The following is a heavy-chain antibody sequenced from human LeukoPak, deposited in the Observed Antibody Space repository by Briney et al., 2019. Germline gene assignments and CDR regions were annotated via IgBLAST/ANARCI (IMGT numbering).Heavy chain of an antibody. CDR3: ARGPPNWNEYFDY. D-gene: IGHD1-20*01. CDR1: GYTFTTYD. V-gene: IGHV1-8*01. J-gene: IGHJ4*02. CDR2: MNPNSGAT. Sequence: ASVKVSCKASGYTFTTYDINWVRQATGQGLEWMGWMNPNSGATGYAQKFQGRVTMTRNTSISTAYMELSSLRSEDTAVYYCARGPPNWNEYFDYWGQGTLVTVSS.